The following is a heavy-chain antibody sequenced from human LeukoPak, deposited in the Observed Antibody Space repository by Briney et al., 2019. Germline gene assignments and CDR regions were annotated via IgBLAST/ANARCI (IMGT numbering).Heavy chain of an antibody. D-gene: IGHD3-10*01. CDR1: GFTFDDYA. CDR2: ISWNSGSI. J-gene: IGHJ5*02. V-gene: IGHV3-9*01. Sequence: GGSLRLSCAASGFTFDDYAMHWVRQAPGKGLEWVSGISWNSGSIGYADSVKGRFTISRDNAKNSLYLQMNSLRAEDTAVYYCARGKGNNWFDPWGQGTLVTVSS. CDR3: ARGKGNNWFDP.